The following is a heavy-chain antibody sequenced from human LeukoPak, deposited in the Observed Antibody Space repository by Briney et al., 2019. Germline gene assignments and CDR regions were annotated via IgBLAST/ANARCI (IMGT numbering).Heavy chain of an antibody. D-gene: IGHD6-13*01. CDR1: GFTFSSYA. CDR2: ISSSGGST. J-gene: IGHJ4*02. Sequence: PGGSLRLSCAASGFTFSSYAMSWVRQAPGKGLEWVSVISSSGGSTYYADSVKGRFTISRDNSKNTLYLQMNSLRAEDTAVYYCAKEQNTYSSSPPDYWDQGTLVTVSS. V-gene: IGHV3-23*01. CDR3: AKEQNTYSSSPPDY.